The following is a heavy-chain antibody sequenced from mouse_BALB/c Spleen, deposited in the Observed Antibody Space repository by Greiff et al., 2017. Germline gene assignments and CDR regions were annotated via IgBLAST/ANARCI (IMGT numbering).Heavy chain of an antibody. D-gene: IGHD1-2*01. V-gene: IGHV1-74*04. CDR1: GYSFTSYW. J-gene: IGHJ3*01. CDR3: ARGLRRPAY. Sequence: VQLQESGPQLVRPGASVKISCKASGYSFTSYWMHWVKQRPGQGLEWIGMIDPSDSETRLNQKFKDKATLTVDKSSSTAYMQLSSPTSEDSAVYYCARGLRRPAYWGQGTLVTVSA. CDR2: IDPSDSET.